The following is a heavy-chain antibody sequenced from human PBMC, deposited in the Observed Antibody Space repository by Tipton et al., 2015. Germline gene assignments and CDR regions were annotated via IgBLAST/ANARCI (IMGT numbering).Heavy chain of an antibody. D-gene: IGHD4-17*01. CDR3: ARSRYTVTPDS. CDR2: IQYSGST. J-gene: IGHJ4*02. CDR1: AYSISSDYY. V-gene: IGHV4-38-2*01. Sequence: TLSLTRAVSAYSISSDYYWGWIRQPPGKELEWIGYIQYSGSTNYNPSLKSRVTISVDTSKTQFSLKMSSVTASDTAVYYCARSRYTVTPDSWGQGTLVTVSS.